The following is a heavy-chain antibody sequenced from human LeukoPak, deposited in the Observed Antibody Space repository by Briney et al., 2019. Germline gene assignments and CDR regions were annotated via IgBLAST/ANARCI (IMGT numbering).Heavy chain of an antibody. J-gene: IGHJ3*02. CDR2: ISAYNGNT. V-gene: IGHV1-18*01. CDR1: GYTFTSYC. D-gene: IGHD3-22*01. CDR3: ANVRSGYYAFDI. Sequence: ASVKVSCKAAGYTFTSYCISWVRQAPGQGLEWMGWISAYNGNTNYAQKLQGRGTMTTDTSTSTAYMELRSLRSDDTAVYYCANVRSGYYAFDIWGQGTMVTVSS.